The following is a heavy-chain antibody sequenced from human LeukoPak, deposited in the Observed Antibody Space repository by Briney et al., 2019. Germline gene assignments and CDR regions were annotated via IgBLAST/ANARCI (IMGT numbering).Heavy chain of an antibody. J-gene: IGHJ4*02. Sequence: GSLRLSCAPSGFIFSNYPMSWVRRARGKRREGVSAITGSGYIPYYVDSVKDRFTISRDNSKNTLYVEMNTLRAEDTAVYYCAKWGDFDILTGYYVPDFWGQGTLVTVSS. D-gene: IGHD3-9*01. CDR3: AKWGDFDILTGYYVPDF. V-gene: IGHV3-23*01. CDR1: GFIFSNYP. CDR2: ITGSGYIP.